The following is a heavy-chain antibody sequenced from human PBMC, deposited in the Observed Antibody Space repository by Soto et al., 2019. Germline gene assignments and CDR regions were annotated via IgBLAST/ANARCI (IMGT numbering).Heavy chain of an antibody. V-gene: IGHV4-59*04. CDR1: GGSISRYY. D-gene: IGHD3-22*01. J-gene: IGHJ6*02. CDR3: AGGYYDSSGYYPGNYYYYYGMDV. Sequence: SETLSLTCTVSGGSISRYYWSWIRQPPGKGLEWIGYIYHSGSTYYNPSLKSRVTISVDRSKNQFSLKLSSVTAADTAVYYCAGGYYDSSGYYPGNYYYYYGMDVWGQGTTVTVSS. CDR2: IYHSGST.